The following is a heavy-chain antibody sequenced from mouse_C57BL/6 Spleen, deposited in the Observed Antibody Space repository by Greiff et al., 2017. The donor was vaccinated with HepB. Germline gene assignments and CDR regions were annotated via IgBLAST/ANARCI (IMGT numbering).Heavy chain of an antibody. CDR2: IYPGDGDT. Sequence: VQLQESGPELVKPGASVKISCKASGYAFSSSWMNWVKQRPGKGLEWIGRIYPGDGDTNYNGKFKGKATLTADKSSSTAYMQLSSLTSEDSAVYFCARASYDYGRDWYFDVWGTGTTVTVSS. CDR1: GYAFSSSW. CDR3: ARASYDYGRDWYFDV. V-gene: IGHV1-82*01. D-gene: IGHD2-4*01. J-gene: IGHJ1*03.